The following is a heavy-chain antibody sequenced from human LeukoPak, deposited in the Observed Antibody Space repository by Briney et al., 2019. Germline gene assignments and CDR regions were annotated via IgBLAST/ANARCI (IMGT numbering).Heavy chain of an antibody. CDR2: IYNSGST. D-gene: IGHD5-18*01. V-gene: IGHV4-59*01. CDR1: GGSISSYY. Sequence: SETLSLTCTVSGGSISSYYWSWIRQPPGKVLEWIGYIYNSGSTNYNPSLKSRVTISVDTAKNQFSLNLTYVTAADTAVYYCARGGYSYGYDDDFDYWGQGTLVTVSS. CDR3: ARGGYSYGYDDDFDY. J-gene: IGHJ4*02.